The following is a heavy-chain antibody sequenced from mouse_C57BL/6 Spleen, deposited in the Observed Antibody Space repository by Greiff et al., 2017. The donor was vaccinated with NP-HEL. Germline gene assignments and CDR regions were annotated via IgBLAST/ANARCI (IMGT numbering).Heavy chain of an antibody. CDR2: IYPGDGDT. Sequence: QVQLQQSGPELVKPGASVKISCKASGYAFSSSWMNWVKQRPGKGLEWIGRIYPGDGDTNYNGKFKGKATLTADKSSSTAYMQLSSLTSEDSAVYFCARSGYYGSSRYYFDYWGQGTTLTVSS. V-gene: IGHV1-82*01. J-gene: IGHJ2*01. D-gene: IGHD1-1*01. CDR3: ARSGYYGSSRYYFDY. CDR1: GYAFSSSW.